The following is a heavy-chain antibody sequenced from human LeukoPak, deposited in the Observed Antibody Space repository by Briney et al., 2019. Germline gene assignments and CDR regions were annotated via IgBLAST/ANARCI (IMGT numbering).Heavy chain of an antibody. V-gene: IGHV1-2*02. CDR2: INPNSGGT. D-gene: IGHD4-23*01. Sequence: ASVKFSCKASGDTFTGYYMHWVRQAPGQGLEWMGWINPNSGGTNYAQKFQGRVTMTRDTSISTAYMELSRLRSDDTAVYYCAGDYGGNSYFDYWGQGTLVTVSS. CDR1: GDTFTGYY. J-gene: IGHJ4*02. CDR3: AGDYGGNSYFDY.